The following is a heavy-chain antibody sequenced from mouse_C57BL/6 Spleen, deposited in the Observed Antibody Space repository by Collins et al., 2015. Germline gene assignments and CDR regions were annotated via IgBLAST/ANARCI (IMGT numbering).Heavy chain of an antibody. Sequence: EVKLLQSGGGLVQPGGSLKLSCTASGIDFSRYWMSWVRRAPRKGLEWIGEINPDSRTINSAPSLKDKFIISRDNARNTLYLQMSKMRSEDTALYYCARLGYYGWMDYWGQGTSVTVSS. J-gene: IGHJ4*01. D-gene: IGHD1-1*01. CDR3: ARLGYYGWMDY. V-gene: IGHV4-1*01. CDR1: GIDFSRYW. CDR2: INPDSRTI.